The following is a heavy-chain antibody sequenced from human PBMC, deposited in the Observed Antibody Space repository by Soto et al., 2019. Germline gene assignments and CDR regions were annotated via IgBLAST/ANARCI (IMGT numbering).Heavy chain of an antibody. CDR3: ARDVCLTYYYDSKGRNDAFDI. J-gene: IGHJ3*02. D-gene: IGHD3-22*01. CDR2: INPSGGST. V-gene: IGHV1-46*01. CDR1: GGTFSSYA. Sequence: ASVKVSCKASGGTFSSYAISWVRQASGQGLKWMGIINPSGGSTSYAQKCQGRVTMTRDTSTSTVYMELSSLRSEDTAVYYCARDVCLTYYYDSKGRNDAFDIWGQGTMVTVSS.